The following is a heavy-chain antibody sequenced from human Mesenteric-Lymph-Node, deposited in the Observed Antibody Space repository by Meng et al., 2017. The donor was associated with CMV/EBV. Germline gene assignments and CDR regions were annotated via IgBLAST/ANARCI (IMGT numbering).Heavy chain of an antibody. J-gene: IGHJ4*02. Sequence: GESLKISCAASGFTFSNAWMSWVRQSPGKGLEWVASMNHDGNTKYYVDSVEGRFFISRDNAENSLSLQMTSLRAEDTAVYYCATGHFDHRLWGQGTLVTVSS. CDR2: MNHDGNTK. D-gene: IGHD3-3*02. CDR1: GFTFSNAW. V-gene: IGHV3-7*01. CDR3: ATGHFDHRL.